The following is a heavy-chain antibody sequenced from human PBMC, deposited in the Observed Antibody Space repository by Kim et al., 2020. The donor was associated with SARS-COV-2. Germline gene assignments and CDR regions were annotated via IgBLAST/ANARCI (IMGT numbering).Heavy chain of an antibody. J-gene: IGHJ4*02. V-gene: IGHV4-34*01. D-gene: IGHD1-26*01. Sequence: TYHPSLKSRVTVSVDTSKNQFSLKLSSVTAADTAVYYCARTGSYRRRFDYWGQGTLVTVSS. CDR3: ARTGSYRRRFDY.